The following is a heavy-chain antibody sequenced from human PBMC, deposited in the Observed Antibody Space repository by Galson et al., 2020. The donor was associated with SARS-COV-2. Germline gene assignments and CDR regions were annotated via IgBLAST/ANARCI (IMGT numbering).Heavy chain of an antibody. CDR3: ARLGGYCSGGSCYYYYYMDV. CDR2: IYPGDSDT. D-gene: IGHD2-15*01. V-gene: IGHV5-51*01. J-gene: IGHJ6*03. Sequence: GESLKTSCKGCGNSFTSYWIGWVRQMPGKGLEGIGIIYPGDSDTRYSPSCQGQVTISADKSNSTAYLQGSSLKASDNAMYYCARLGGYCSGGSCYYYYYMDVWGKGTTVTVSS. CDR1: GNSFTSYW.